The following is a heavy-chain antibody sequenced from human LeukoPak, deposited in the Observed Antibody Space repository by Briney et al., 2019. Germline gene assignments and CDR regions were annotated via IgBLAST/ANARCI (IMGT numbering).Heavy chain of an antibody. V-gene: IGHV4-34*01. CDR3: ARAPNHGVSTGYRTDYFDS. CDR2: INHAGTA. Sequence: SETLSLTCALYGGSFTYYYWAWIRQPPGKGLEWIGEINHAGTADYNPSLKSRVTISVDTSKNQFSLKLNSVTAADAAMYYCARAPNHGVSTGYRTDYFDSWGQGTLVTVSS. J-gene: IGHJ4*02. CDR1: GGSFTYYY. D-gene: IGHD3-9*01.